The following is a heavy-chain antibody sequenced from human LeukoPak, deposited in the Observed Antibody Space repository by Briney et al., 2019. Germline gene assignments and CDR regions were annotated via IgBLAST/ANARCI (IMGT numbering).Heavy chain of an antibody. CDR1: GYTLTELS. CDR3: ATDFSGELVDIPYPNYYFDY. CDR2: FDPEDGET. V-gene: IGHV1-24*01. D-gene: IGHD3-16*01. Sequence: ASVTVSCKVSGYTLTELSMHWVRQAPGKGLAWVGGFDPEDGETIYAQKFQGRVTMTEDTSTDTAYMELSSLRSEDTAVYYCATDFSGELVDIPYPNYYFDYWGQGTLVTVSS. J-gene: IGHJ4*02.